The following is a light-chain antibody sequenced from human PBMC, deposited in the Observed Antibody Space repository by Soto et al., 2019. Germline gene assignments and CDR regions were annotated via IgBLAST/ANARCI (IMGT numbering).Light chain of an antibody. V-gene: IGKV1-5*03. Sequence: DIQITHSPSSLSSSVGDRVSLTCRASQTISSWLAWYQQKPGKAPNLLIHKASHLESGVPSRFSGSGSGTEFTLTISSLQPGDFATYYCQHYNTYPWTFGQGTKVDIK. CDR3: QHYNTYPWT. J-gene: IGKJ1*01. CDR1: QTISSW. CDR2: KAS.